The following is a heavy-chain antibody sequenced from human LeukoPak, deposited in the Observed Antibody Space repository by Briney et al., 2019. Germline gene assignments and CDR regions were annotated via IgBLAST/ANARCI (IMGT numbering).Heavy chain of an antibody. V-gene: IGHV4-59*01. CDR3: ARAPYYHDSSGYYYGQFDY. CDR2: IYYTGST. Sequence: SETLSLTCIVSGGSISTYYWSWIRQPPGKGLEWIGYIYYTGSTNYNPSLKSRVTISVDTSKNQFSLKLNPVTAADTAVYYCARAPYYHDSSGYYYGQFDYWGQGTLVTVSS. J-gene: IGHJ4*02. D-gene: IGHD3-22*01. CDR1: GGSISTYY.